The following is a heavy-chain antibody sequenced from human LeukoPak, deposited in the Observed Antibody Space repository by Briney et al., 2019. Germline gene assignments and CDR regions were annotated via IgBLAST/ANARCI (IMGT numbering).Heavy chain of an antibody. Sequence: GGSLRLSCAASGFTFSSYSMNWVRQAPGKGLEWVSSISSSSSYIYYADSVKGRFTISRDNAKNSLYLQMNSLRAEDTAVYYCAREDIVLMVYALPNWGQGTLVTVSS. CDR2: ISSSSSYI. D-gene: IGHD2-8*01. V-gene: IGHV3-21*01. CDR3: AREDIVLMVYALPN. J-gene: IGHJ4*02. CDR1: GFTFSSYS.